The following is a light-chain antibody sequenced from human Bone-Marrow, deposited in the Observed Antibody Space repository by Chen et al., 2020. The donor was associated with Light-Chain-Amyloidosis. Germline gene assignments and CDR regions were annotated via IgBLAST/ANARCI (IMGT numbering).Light chain of an antibody. J-gene: IGLJ1*01. CDR1: TMGAKY. CDR3: QAWDSSTYV. Sequence: SYELTQPPSVSVSPGQTASITCSGDTMGAKYACWYQQKPGQSPVLVIYQDSKRPSGIPDRFSGSNSGTTATLAISGTQAIDDADDYCQAWDSSTYVFGTGTKVTVL. V-gene: IGLV3-1*01. CDR2: QDS.